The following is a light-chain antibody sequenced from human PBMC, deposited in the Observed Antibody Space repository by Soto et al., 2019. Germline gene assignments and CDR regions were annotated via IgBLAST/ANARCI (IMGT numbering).Light chain of an antibody. J-gene: IGKJ1*01. CDR3: QQYNNWWT. CDR1: QTISSW. V-gene: IGKV1-5*03. CDR2: KAS. Sequence: DIQMTQSPSTLSASVGDRVTITCRASQTISSWLAWYQQKPGKAPKLLIYKASTLKSGVPSRFSGSGSGTEFTLTISSLQSEDFAVYYCQQYNNWWTFGQGTKVDI.